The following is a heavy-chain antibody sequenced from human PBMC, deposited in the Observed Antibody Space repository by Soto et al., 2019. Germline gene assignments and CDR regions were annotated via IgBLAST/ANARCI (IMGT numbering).Heavy chain of an antibody. Sequence: SETLSLTCTVSGGSISSGGYYWSWIRQHPGKGLEWIGHIYYSGSTYSNPSLKSRVTISVDTSKSQFFLKLSSVTAADTAVYYCARYDAARFGAGYGMDVWGQGTTVTVSS. CDR1: GGSISSGGYY. D-gene: IGHD3-16*01. J-gene: IGHJ6*02. CDR2: IYYSGST. CDR3: ARYDAARFGAGYGMDV. V-gene: IGHV4-31*03.